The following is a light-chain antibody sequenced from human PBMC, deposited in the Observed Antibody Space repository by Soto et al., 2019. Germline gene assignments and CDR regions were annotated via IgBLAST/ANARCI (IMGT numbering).Light chain of an antibody. J-gene: IGLJ1*01. CDR1: SSDVGTYSS. CDR3: SSYTSSSSYV. CDR2: DVS. V-gene: IGLV2-14*01. Sequence: QSALTQPAAMSGSPGQSIAISCTGTSSDVGTYSSVSWYQQYPGKAPKLMIHDVSNRPSGVSDRFSGSKSGNTASLTISGLQSEDEADYYCSSYTSSSSYVFGSGTKVTVL.